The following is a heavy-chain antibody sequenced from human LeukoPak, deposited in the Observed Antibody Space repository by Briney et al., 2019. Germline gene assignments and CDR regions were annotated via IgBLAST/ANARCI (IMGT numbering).Heavy chain of an antibody. Sequence: GGSLRLSCAASGFTFSSYSMNWVRQAPGKGLEWVSSISSSSYIYYADSVKGRFTISRDNAKNSLYLQMNSLRAEDTAVYYCARAYCSGGSCYSDYWGQGTLVTVSS. CDR1: GFTFSSYS. CDR2: ISSSSYI. CDR3: ARAYCSGGSCYSDY. D-gene: IGHD2-15*01. J-gene: IGHJ4*02. V-gene: IGHV3-21*01.